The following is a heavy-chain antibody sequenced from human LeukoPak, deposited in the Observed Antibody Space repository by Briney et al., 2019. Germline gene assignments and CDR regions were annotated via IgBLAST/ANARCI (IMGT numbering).Heavy chain of an antibody. D-gene: IGHD2-21*02. CDR3: ARGNRLVVTAITLYYFDY. J-gene: IGHJ4*02. V-gene: IGHV1-18*01. CDR1: GYTFTSYG. CDR2: ISTYNANI. Sequence: ASVKVSCKASGYTFTSYGVSWVRQAPGQGLEWMAWISTYNANINYAEKFQGRVTVTTDTSTSTAYMELSSLRSGDTAVYYCARGNRLVVTAITLYYFDYWGQGTLVTVSS.